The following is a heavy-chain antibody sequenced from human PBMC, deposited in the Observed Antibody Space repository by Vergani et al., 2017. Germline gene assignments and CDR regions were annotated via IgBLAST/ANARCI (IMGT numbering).Heavy chain of an antibody. CDR1: GFTFSSYG. CDR2: IWYDGSNK. Sequence: QVQLVESGGGVVQPGRSLRLSCAASGFTFSSYGMHWVRQAPGKGLEWVAVIWYDGSNKYYADSVKGRVTISRDNSKNTLYLQMNSLRAEDTAVYYCARKDCSGGSCYVDYWGQGTLVTVSS. V-gene: IGHV3-33*01. CDR3: ARKDCSGGSCYVDY. D-gene: IGHD2-15*01. J-gene: IGHJ4*02.